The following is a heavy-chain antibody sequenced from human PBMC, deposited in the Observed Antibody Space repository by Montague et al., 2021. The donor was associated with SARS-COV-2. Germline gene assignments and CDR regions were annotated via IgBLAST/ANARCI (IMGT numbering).Heavy chain of an antibody. J-gene: IGHJ6*02. V-gene: IGHV3-48*03. CDR2: ISSSGSTI. CDR1: GFTFSNYE. CDR3: ARDRGYGDFYYYGMDV. Sequence: SLRLSCAASGFTFSNYEMNWVRQAPGKGLEWVLYISSSGSTIYYADSVKGRFTISRDNAQNSLYLQMNGLRAEDTGVYYCARDRGYGDFYYYGMDVWGQGTTVTVPS. D-gene: IGHD3-10*01.